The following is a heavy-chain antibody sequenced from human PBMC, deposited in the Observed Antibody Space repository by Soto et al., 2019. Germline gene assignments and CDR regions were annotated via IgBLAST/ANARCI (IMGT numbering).Heavy chain of an antibody. D-gene: IGHD1-26*01. Sequence: QVQLVESGGGVVQPGRSLRLSCAASGFTFSSYAMHWVRQAPGKGLEWVAVISYDGSNKYYADSVKGRFTISRDNSKNTLYMQMNSLRAEDTAVYYCARVPGGSSSWPGMDYYYGMDVWGQGTTVTVSS. CDR2: ISYDGSNK. CDR3: ARVPGGSSSWPGMDYYYGMDV. J-gene: IGHJ6*02. V-gene: IGHV3-30-3*01. CDR1: GFTFSSYA.